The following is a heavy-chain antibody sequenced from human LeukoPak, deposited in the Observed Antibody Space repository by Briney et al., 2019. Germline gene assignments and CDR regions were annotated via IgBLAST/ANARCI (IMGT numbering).Heavy chain of an antibody. CDR1: GFKFSSYW. CDR3: TRGGHSDY. V-gene: IGHV3-7*01. CDR2: INQDGSEK. D-gene: IGHD2-15*01. J-gene: IGHJ4*02. Sequence: PGGSLRLSCAASGFKFSSYWMNWVRQAPGKGLEPVANINQDGSEKYYVDSVKGRFTISRDNAKNSLYLQMSSLRAEDTAVYYCTRGGHSDYWGQGTLVTVSS.